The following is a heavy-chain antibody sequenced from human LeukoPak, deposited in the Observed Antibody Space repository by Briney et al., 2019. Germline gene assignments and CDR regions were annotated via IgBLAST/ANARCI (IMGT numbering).Heavy chain of an antibody. CDR1: GYTFTGYY. Sequence: ASVKVSCKASGYTFTGYYMHWVRQAPGQGLERMGWINPNSGGTNYAQKFQGRVTMTRDTSISAAYMELSRLRSDDTAVYYCARVHSSYDSSGYYVPWGQGTLVTVSS. CDR3: ARVHSSYDSSGYYVP. CDR2: INPNSGGT. D-gene: IGHD3-22*01. J-gene: IGHJ5*02. V-gene: IGHV1-2*02.